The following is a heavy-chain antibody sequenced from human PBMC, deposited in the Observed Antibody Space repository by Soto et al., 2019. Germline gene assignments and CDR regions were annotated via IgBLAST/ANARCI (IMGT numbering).Heavy chain of an antibody. CDR1: GYTFTSYG. CDR2: ISAYNGNT. CDR3: ARDLTPQLWTTYYYYYYGMDV. V-gene: IGHV1-18*04. J-gene: IGHJ6*02. Sequence: ASVKVSCKASGYTFTSYGISWVRQAPGQGLEWMGWISAYNGNTNYAQKLQGRVTMTTDTSTSTAYMELRSLRPDDTAVYYCARDLTPQLWTTYYYYYYGMDVWGQGTTVTVSS. D-gene: IGHD5-18*01.